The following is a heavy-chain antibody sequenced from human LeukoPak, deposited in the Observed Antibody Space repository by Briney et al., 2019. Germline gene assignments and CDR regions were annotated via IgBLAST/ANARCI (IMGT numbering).Heavy chain of an antibody. CDR1: GFTFSSYG. V-gene: IGHV3-33*01. Sequence: GRSLRLFYAASGFTFSSYGMHWVRHAPRKWREWVADIWYDGSNKYQAESVKGRLSIYRENFKNTLYLQMNSMRAEETAVYYCARGKGRIAVAEFDYWGQGTLVTVSS. J-gene: IGHJ4*02. D-gene: IGHD6-19*01. CDR2: IWYDGSNK. CDR3: ARGKGRIAVAEFDY.